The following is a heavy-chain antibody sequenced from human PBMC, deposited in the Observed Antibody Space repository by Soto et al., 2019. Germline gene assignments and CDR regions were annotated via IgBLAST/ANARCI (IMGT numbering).Heavy chain of an antibody. Sequence: QVQLQESGPGLVKPSGTLSLTCAVSGGSISSSNWWSWVRQPPGKGLEWIGEIYHSGSTNYNPSPKSRVTISVDKSNNQFSLKLSCVTAADTAVYYCARAVVGRADSSGYQHLDYWGQGTLVTVSS. J-gene: IGHJ4*02. V-gene: IGHV4-4*02. CDR3: ARAVVGRADSSGYQHLDY. CDR2: IYHSGST. D-gene: IGHD3-22*01. CDR1: GGSISSSNW.